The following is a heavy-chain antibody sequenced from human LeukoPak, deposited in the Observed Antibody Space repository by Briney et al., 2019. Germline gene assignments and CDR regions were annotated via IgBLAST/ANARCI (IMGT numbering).Heavy chain of an antibody. J-gene: IGHJ4*02. V-gene: IGHV1-8*01. CDR2: MNPNSGNT. CDR3: ARGLRQWRGGHY. CDR1: GYTFTSYD. Sequence: ASVKVSRKASGYTFTSYDINLARQATGQGLEWMGWMNPNSGNTGYAQKFQGRVTMTRNTSIGTAYMELSSLRSEDTAVYYCARGLRQWRGGHYWGQGTLVTVSS. D-gene: IGHD6-19*01.